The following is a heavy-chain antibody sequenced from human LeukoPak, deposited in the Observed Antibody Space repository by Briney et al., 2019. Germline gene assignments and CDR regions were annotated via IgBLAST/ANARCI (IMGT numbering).Heavy chain of an antibody. CDR3: ARGQRKGSAPAAIYWFDP. V-gene: IGHV3-48*01. CDR2: ISSSSSTI. D-gene: IGHD2-2*02. Sequence: PGGSLRLSCAASGFTFSSYSMNWVRQAPGKGLEWVSYISSSSSTIYYADSVKGRFTISRDNAKNSLYLQMNSLRAEDTAVYYCARGQRKGSAPAAIYWFDPWGREPWSPSPQ. J-gene: IGHJ5*02. CDR1: GFTFSSYS.